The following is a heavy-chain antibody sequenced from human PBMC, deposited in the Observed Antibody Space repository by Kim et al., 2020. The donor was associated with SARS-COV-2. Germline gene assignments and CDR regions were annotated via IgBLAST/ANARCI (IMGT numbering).Heavy chain of an antibody. D-gene: IGHD3-9*01. CDR1: GFSFDDYA. J-gene: IGHJ6*02. Sequence: GGSLRLSCAASGFSFDDYAMYWVRQAPGKGLEWVSGISWNSGRIDYADSVKGRFTIFRDNAKNSLYLQMNTLRAEDTALYYCAKGILTGYPYYYGMEVWGQGTTVTVSS. CDR3: AKGILTGYPYYYGMEV. CDR2: ISWNSGRI. V-gene: IGHV3-9*01.